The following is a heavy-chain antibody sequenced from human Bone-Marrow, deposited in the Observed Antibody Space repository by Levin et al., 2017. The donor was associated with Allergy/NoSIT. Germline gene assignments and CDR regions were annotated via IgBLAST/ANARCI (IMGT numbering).Heavy chain of an antibody. CDR1: GYTFTSYA. D-gene: IGHD2-21*01. J-gene: IGHJ1*01. CDR2: INTNTGNP. Sequence: GESLKISCKASGYTFTSYAMNWVRQAPGQGLEWMGWINTNTGNPTYAQGFTGRFVFSLDTSVSTAYLQISSLKAEDTAVYYCARVLKFGDHAEYFQHWGQGTLVTVSS. CDR3: ARVLKFGDHAEYFQH. V-gene: IGHV7-4-1*02.